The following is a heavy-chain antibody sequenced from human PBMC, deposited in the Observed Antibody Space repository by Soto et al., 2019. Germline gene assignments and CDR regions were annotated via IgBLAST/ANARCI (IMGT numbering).Heavy chain of an antibody. Sequence: ASVKVSCKASGYTFTGYYMHWVRQAPGQGLEWMGWINPNSGGTNYAQKFQGWVTMTRDTSISTAYMELSRLRSDDTAAYYCARWSFDSSGHDAFDIWGQGTMVTVS. V-gene: IGHV1-2*04. J-gene: IGHJ3*02. CDR1: GYTFTGYY. CDR2: INPNSGGT. CDR3: ARWSFDSSGHDAFDI. D-gene: IGHD3-22*01.